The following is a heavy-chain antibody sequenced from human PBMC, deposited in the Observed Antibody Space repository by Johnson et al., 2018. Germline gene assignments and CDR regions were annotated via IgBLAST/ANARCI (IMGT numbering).Heavy chain of an antibody. CDR1: GGSISSGGYY. J-gene: IGHJ2*01. CDR2: IYSSGST. CDR3: ARDNWGMSGYPGACDL. D-gene: IGHD3-3*01. Sequence: QVQLQESGPGLVKPSQTLSLCCTVSGGSISSGGYYWSWIRQHPGKGLEWIVYIYSSGSTYYNPSLKRRITIPVDTSKNQFSLKLSSVTAADTAVYYCARDNWGMSGYPGACDLWGRGTLVTVSS. V-gene: IGHV4-31*03.